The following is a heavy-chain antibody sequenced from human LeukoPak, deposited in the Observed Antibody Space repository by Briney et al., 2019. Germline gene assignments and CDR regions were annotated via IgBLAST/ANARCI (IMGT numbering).Heavy chain of an antibody. CDR1: GGSISGNA. J-gene: IGHJ3*02. V-gene: IGHV4-4*07. CDR3: ARRYNSGSDDVFDI. CDR2: ILTSGNT. Sequence: SETLSLTCTVSGGSISGNAWNWIRQPAGKGLEWIGRILTSGNTDYNPSLESRVTMSVDTSKNQFSLKLNSLTAADTAVYYCARRYNSGSDDVFDIWGQGTMVAVSS. D-gene: IGHD3-10*01.